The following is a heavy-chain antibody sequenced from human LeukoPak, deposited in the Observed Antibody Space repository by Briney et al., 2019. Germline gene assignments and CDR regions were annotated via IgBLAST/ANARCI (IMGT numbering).Heavy chain of an antibody. J-gene: IGHJ5*02. CDR1: GFTFGSYS. Sequence: GGSLRLSCAASGFTFGSYSMNWVRQAPGKGLEWVSSISSSSSYIYYADSVKGRFTISRDNAKNSLYLQMNSLRAEDTAVYYCARDLNWNYVPWGQGTLVTVSS. CDR3: ARDLNWNYVP. D-gene: IGHD1-7*01. CDR2: ISSSSSYI. V-gene: IGHV3-21*01.